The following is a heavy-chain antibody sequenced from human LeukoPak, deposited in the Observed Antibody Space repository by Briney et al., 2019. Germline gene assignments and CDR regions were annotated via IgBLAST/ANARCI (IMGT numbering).Heavy chain of an antibody. J-gene: IGHJ4*02. V-gene: IGHV4-39*07. CDR1: GGSISSSLYY. CDR2: IYYGGTT. Sequence: SETLSLTCIVSGGSISSSLYYWGWIRQPPGERLEWIGTIYYGGTTYYNPSLKSRVTISVDTSRNQFSLRLTSVTAADTAVYYCAREFRGTYYSQFDYWGQGTLVTVSS. D-gene: IGHD1-26*01. CDR3: AREFRGTYYSQFDY.